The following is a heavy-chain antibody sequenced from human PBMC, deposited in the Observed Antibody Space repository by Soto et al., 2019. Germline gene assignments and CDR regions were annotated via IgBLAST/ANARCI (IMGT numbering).Heavy chain of an antibody. CDR3: ARGRELDDDDYPDYGMDV. CDR1: GGTFSRNA. J-gene: IGHJ6*02. CDR2: TIPMLNIA. V-gene: IGHV1-69*01. Sequence: QVHLVQSGAEVKKPGSSVKVSCKASGGTFSRNAISWVRLAPGQGLEWMGGTIPMLNIAKNAQKFQGRVTITADESRNTAYMELSSLRSEDTAVYYCARGRELDDDDYPDYGMDVWGQGTTVTVSS. D-gene: IGHD4-17*01.